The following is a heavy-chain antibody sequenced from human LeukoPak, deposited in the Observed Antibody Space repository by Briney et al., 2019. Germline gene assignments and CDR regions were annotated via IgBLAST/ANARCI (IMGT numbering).Heavy chain of an antibody. V-gene: IGHV4-59*01. J-gene: IGHJ4*02. Sequence: PSETLSLTCTVSGGSISSYYWSWIRQPPGKGLEWIGYIYYSGSTNYNPSLKSRVTISVDTSKNQFSLKLSSVTAADTAVYYCAGSIAAAEGPYYFDYWGQGTLVTVSS. CDR2: IYYSGST. CDR1: GGSISSYY. D-gene: IGHD6-13*01. CDR3: AGSIAAAEGPYYFDY.